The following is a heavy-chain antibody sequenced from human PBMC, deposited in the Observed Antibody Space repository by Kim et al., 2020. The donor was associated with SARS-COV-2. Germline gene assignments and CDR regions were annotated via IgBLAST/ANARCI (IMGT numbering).Heavy chain of an antibody. V-gene: IGHV3-23*01. CDR1: GFTFSSYD. CDR2: ISGSGGST. CDR3: AKGIYDSTYYYDSSGPWDI. J-gene: IGHJ3*02. Sequence: GGSLRLSCVVSGFTFSSYDMSWVRQAPGKGLEWVSGISGSGGSTYYADSVKGRFTISRDNSKNTVYLQMNSLRAEDTAVYYCAKGIYDSTYYYDSSGPWDIWGQGTMVTVSS. D-gene: IGHD3-22*01.